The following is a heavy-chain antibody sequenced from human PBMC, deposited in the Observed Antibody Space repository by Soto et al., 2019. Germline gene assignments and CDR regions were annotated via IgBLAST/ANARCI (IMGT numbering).Heavy chain of an antibody. V-gene: IGHV3-23*01. CDR2: ISGSGGST. CDR3: AKGTTPTNWNYSPRFDY. D-gene: IGHD1-7*01. CDR1: GFTFSSYA. Sequence: GGSLRLSCAASGFTFSSYAMSWVRQAPGKGLEWVSAISGSGGSTYYADSVKGRFTISRDNSKNRLYLQMNSLRAEDTAVYYCAKGTTPTNWNYSPRFDYWGQGTLVTVSS. J-gene: IGHJ4*02.